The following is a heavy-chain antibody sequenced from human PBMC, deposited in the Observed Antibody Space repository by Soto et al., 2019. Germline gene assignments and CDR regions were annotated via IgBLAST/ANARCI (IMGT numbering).Heavy chain of an antibody. CDR1: GGSISSSSYY. D-gene: IGHD3-9*01. CDR2: IYYSGST. Sequence: SETLSLTCTVSGGSISSSSYYWGWIRQPPGKGLEWIGSIYYSGSTYYNPSLKSRVTISVDTSKNQFSLKLSSVTAADTAVYYCASYVLRYFDWLPEPFDYWGQGTLVTVSS. V-gene: IGHV4-39*01. J-gene: IGHJ4*02. CDR3: ASYVLRYFDWLPEPFDY.